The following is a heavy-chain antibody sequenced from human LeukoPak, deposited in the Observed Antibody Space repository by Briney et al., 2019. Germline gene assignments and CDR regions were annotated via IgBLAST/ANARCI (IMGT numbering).Heavy chain of an antibody. Sequence: GGSLRLSCAASGFTFSSHAMSWVRQAPGKGLEWVSAISGSGGSIYYADSVKGWFTISRDNSKNTLYLQMNSLRAEDTAVYYCAKLKGAGTTLVGAFDIWGQGTMVTVSS. V-gene: IGHV3-23*01. D-gene: IGHD1-1*01. CDR2: ISGSGGSI. J-gene: IGHJ3*02. CDR1: GFTFSSHA. CDR3: AKLKGAGTTLVGAFDI.